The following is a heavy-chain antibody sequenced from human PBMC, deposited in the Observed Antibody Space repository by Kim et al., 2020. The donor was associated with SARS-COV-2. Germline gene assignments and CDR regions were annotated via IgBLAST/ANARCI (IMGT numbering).Heavy chain of an antibody. CDR3: ARVHHGDYFIDYSYHYYG. J-gene: IGHJ6*01. Sequence: GGSLRLSCAASGFTFSSYSMNWVRQAPGKGLEWVSSICSNSSYIYYADSVKGRFTISRDNSKNSLYLQMNSLRAEDTAVYYCARVHHGDYFIDYSYHYYG. CDR2: ICSNSSYI. V-gene: IGHV3-21*01. D-gene: IGHD4-17*01. CDR1: GFTFSSYS.